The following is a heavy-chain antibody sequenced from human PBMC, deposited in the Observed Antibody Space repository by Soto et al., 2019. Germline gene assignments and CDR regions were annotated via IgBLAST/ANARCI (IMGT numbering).Heavy chain of an antibody. CDR1: GYTFTGYY. D-gene: IGHD3-9*01. J-gene: IGHJ5*02. Sequence: ASVKFSCKASGYTFTGYYMHWVRQAPGQGLEWMGWINPNSGGTNYAQKFQGRVTMTRDTSISTAYMELSRLRSDDTAVYYCARALTLLRYFDWLPLDPWGQGTLVTSPQ. CDR2: INPNSGGT. V-gene: IGHV1-2*02. CDR3: ARALTLLRYFDWLPLDP.